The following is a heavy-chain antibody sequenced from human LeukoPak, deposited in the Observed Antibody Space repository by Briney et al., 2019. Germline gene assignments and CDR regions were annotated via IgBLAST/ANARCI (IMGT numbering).Heavy chain of an antibody. CDR1: GFTFSNYA. D-gene: IGHD2-2*01. CDR2: MSSGGYST. V-gene: IGHV3-23*01. CDR3: AKDHPDCRGTSCLLFDS. Sequence: GGSLRLSCAASGFTFSNYAMSWVRQAPGKGLEWVSTMSSGGYSTWYADSVKGRFTISRDNSKNTLYPQMNSLRVEDTAVYYCAKDHPDCRGTSCLLFDSWGQGTLVTVSS. J-gene: IGHJ4*02.